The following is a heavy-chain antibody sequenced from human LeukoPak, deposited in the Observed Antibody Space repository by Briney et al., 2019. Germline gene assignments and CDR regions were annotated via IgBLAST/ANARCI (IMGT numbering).Heavy chain of an antibody. CDR3: ARGRSRRWLQFSPYMDV. CDR2: IDYSGST. CDR1: GGSISSSSYY. J-gene: IGHJ6*03. Sequence: KSSETLSLTCTVSGGSISSSSYYWGWIRQPPGKGLEWIGSIDYSGSTYYNPSLKSRVTISVDTSKNQFSLKLRSVTAADTAVYYCARGRSRRWLQFSPYMDVWGKGTTVTVSS. V-gene: IGHV4-39*07. D-gene: IGHD5-24*01.